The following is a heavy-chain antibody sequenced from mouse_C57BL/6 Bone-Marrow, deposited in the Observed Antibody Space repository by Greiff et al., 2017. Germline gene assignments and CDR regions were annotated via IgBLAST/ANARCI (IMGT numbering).Heavy chain of an antibody. CDR2: INPGSGGT. CDR3: ARSGWLLPQYYFDY. CDR1: GYAFTNYL. J-gene: IGHJ2*01. V-gene: IGHV1-54*01. D-gene: IGHD2-3*01. Sequence: QVQLQQSGAELVRPGTSVKVSCKASGYAFTNYLIEWVKQRPGQGLEWIGVINPGSGGTNYNEKFKGKATLTADKSSSTAYMQLCSLTSGVSSVYFCARSGWLLPQYYFDYWGQGTTLTVSS.